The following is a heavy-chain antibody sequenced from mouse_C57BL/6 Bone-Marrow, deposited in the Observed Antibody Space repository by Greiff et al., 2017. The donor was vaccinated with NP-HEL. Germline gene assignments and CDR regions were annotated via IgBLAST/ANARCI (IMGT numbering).Heavy chain of an antibody. CDR2: IYPRSGNT. V-gene: IGHV1-81*01. CDR3: ARQLRLRPPYYAMDY. Sequence: VQLQQSGAELARPGASVKLSCKASGYTFTSYGISWVKQRTGQGLEWIGEIYPRSGNTYYNEKFKGKATLTADKSSSTAYMELRSLTSEDSAVYFCARQLRLRPPYYAMDYWGQGTSVTVSS. J-gene: IGHJ4*01. D-gene: IGHD3-2*02. CDR1: GYTFTSYG.